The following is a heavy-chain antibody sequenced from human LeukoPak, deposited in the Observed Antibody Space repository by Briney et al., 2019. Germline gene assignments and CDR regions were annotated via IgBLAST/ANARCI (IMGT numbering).Heavy chain of an antibody. Sequence: GESLKISCKGSGYSFTSYWIGWVRQMPGKGLEWMGIIYPGDSDTRYSPSLQGQVTISADKSISTAYLQWSSPKASDTAMYYCARDFYDYLWGSYPRDDAFDIWGQGTMVTVSS. D-gene: IGHD3-16*02. CDR2: IYPGDSDT. CDR1: GYSFTSYW. V-gene: IGHV5-51*01. J-gene: IGHJ3*02. CDR3: ARDFYDYLWGSYPRDDAFDI.